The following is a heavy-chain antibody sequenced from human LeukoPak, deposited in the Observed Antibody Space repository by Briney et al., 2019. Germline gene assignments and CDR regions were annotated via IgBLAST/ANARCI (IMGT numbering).Heavy chain of an antibody. CDR3: AKDADYDYVWGSYPPPDY. Sequence: GGSLRLSCAASGFTFSSYAMSWVRQAPGKGLEWVSAISGSGGSTYYADSVKGRFTISRDNSKNTLYLQMNSLRAEDTAVYYCAKDADYDYVWGSYPPPDYWGQGTLDTVSS. V-gene: IGHV3-23*01. D-gene: IGHD3-16*02. J-gene: IGHJ4*02. CDR2: ISGSGGST. CDR1: GFTFSSYA.